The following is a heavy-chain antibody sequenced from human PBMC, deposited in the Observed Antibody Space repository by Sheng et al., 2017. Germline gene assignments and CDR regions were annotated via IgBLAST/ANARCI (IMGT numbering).Heavy chain of an antibody. J-gene: IGHJ4*02. CDR2: INHSGST. D-gene: IGHD5-12*01. CDR1: GGSFSGYY. Sequence: QVQLQQWGAGLLKPSETLSLTCAVYGGSFSGYYWSWIRQPPGKGLEWIGEINHSGSTNYNPSLKSRVTISVDTSKNQFSLKLSSVTAADTAVYYCARKDGYKSPPGLWGQGTLVTVSS. V-gene: IGHV4-34*01. CDR3: ARKDGYKSPPGL.